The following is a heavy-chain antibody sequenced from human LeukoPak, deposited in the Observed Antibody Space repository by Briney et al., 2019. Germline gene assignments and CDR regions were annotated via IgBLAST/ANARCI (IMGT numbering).Heavy chain of an antibody. CDR1: GYSFTSYW. J-gene: IGHJ3*02. V-gene: IGHV5-51*01. CDR2: IYPGDSDT. D-gene: IGHD3-10*01. Sequence: GESLKISCKGSGYSFTSYWIGWVRQMPGKGLEWMGIIYPGDSDTRYSPSFQGQVTISADKSISTAYLQWSSLKASDTAMYYCASTLLWFGELLSPGAFDIWGQGTMVTVSS. CDR3: ASTLLWFGELLSPGAFDI.